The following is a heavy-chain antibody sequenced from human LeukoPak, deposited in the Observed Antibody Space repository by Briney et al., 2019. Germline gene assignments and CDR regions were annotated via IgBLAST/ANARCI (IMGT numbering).Heavy chain of an antibody. J-gene: IGHJ5*02. CDR2: IRYDGSKI. V-gene: IGHV3-30*02. Sequence: GGSLRLSCAASGFTFSSYRMHWVRQAPGKGLEWVAFIRYDGSKIYDAVFMKGRFTHCRDNSKYTLYLQMNSRRAEDTAVYYCAKEPSPGYSSSWLKGKNWFDPWGQGTLVTVSS. D-gene: IGHD6-13*01. CDR1: GFTFSSYR. CDR3: AKEPSPGYSSSWLKGKNWFDP.